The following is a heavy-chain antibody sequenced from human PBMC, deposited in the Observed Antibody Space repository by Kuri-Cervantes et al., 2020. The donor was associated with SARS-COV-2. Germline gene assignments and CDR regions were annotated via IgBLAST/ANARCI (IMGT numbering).Heavy chain of an antibody. Sequence: SQTLSLTCAAYGGSFGGYYWSWIRQPPGKGLEWIGEINHSGSTNYNPSLKSRVTMSVDTSKNQFSLKLSSVTAADTAVYYCARGPTTTTVTKEDWVVFRWGQGTLVTVSS. V-gene: IGHV4-34*01. CDR1: GGSFGGYY. D-gene: IGHD4-17*01. J-gene: IGHJ4*02. CDR3: ARGPTTTTVTKEDWVVFR. CDR2: INHSGST.